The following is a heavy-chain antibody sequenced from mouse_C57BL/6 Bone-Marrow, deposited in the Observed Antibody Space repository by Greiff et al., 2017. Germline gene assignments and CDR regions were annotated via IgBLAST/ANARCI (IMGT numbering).Heavy chain of an antibody. J-gene: IGHJ2*01. V-gene: IGHV1-9*01. D-gene: IGHD1-1*01. Sequence: QVQLQQSGAELMKPGASVKLSCKATGYTFTGYWIEWVKQRPGHGLEWIGEILPGSGSTNYNEKFKGKATFTADTSSNTAYMQLSSLTTEDSPIYYCAKPLHYFGSSSYYFDYWGQGTTLTVSS. CDR2: ILPGSGST. CDR3: AKPLHYFGSSSYYFDY. CDR1: GYTFTGYW.